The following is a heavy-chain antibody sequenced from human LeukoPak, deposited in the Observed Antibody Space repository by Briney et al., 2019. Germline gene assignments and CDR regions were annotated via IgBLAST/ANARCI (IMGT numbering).Heavy chain of an antibody. CDR2: MNPNSGNT. J-gene: IGHJ5*02. CDR3: ARLEYSSSSIWFDP. V-gene: IGHV1-8*01. Sequence: ASVKVSCKASGYTFTSYDINWVPQAPGQGLEWMGWMNPNSGNTGYAQKFQGRVTMTRNTSISTAYMELSSLRSEDTAVYYCARLEYSSSSIWFDPWGQGTLVTVSS. D-gene: IGHD6-6*01. CDR1: GYTFTSYD.